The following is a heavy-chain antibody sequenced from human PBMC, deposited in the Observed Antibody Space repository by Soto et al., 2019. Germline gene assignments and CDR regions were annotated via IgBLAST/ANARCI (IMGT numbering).Heavy chain of an antibody. CDR3: ARDIIAATGYYFDS. J-gene: IGHJ4*02. D-gene: IGHD6-13*01. CDR2: ISGRGVGT. CDR1: GFTFTTYA. Sequence: GGSLRLSCAASGFTFTTYAMSWVRQAPGKGLEWVSAISGRGVGTYYADSVKGRFTISRDNSKNTLYLEMNSLRAEDTALYYCARDIIAATGYYFDSWGQGTLVTVSS. V-gene: IGHV3-23*01.